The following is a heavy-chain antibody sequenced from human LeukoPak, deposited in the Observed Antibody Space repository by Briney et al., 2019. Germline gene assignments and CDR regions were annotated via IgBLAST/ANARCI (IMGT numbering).Heavy chain of an antibody. D-gene: IGHD2-2*02. J-gene: IGHJ5*02. CDR1: GYTFTSYY. CDR2: INPSGGST. CDR3: ARVVVAPAAIRRSWFDP. V-gene: IGHV1-46*01. Sequence: ASVKVSCKASGYTFTSYYMHWVRQAPGQGLEWMGIINPSGGSTSYAQKFQGRVTMTRDTSTSTVYMELSSLRSEDTAEYYCARVVVAPAAIRRSWFDPWGQGTLVTVSS.